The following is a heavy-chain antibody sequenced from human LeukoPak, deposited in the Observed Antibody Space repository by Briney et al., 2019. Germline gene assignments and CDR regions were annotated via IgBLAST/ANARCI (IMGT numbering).Heavy chain of an antibody. J-gene: IGHJ4*02. CDR1: GFTFSSYA. CDR2: ISGSGGST. D-gene: IGHD2-2*02. CDR3: AKDPDIVVVPAAIGLDY. V-gene: IGHV3-23*01. Sequence: GGSLRLSCAASGFTFSSYAMSWVRQAPGEGLEWVSAISGSGGSTYYADSVKGRFTISRDNSKNTLYLQMNSLRAEDTAVYYCAKDPDIVVVPAAIGLDYWGQGTLVTVSS.